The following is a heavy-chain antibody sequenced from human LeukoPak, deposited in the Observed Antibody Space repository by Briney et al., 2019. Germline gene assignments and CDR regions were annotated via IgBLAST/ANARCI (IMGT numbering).Heavy chain of an antibody. CDR1: GGSISSGSYY. CDR3: ARVSGWAFDF. CDR2: IYTSGST. Sequence: PSETLSLTCTVSGGSISSGSYYWSWIRQHAGKGLEWIGRIYTSGSTNYNPSLKSRVTMSVDTSKNQFSLKLTSVTAADTAVYYCARVSGWAFDFWGQGTLVTVSS. J-gene: IGHJ4*02. V-gene: IGHV4-61*02. D-gene: IGHD6-19*01.